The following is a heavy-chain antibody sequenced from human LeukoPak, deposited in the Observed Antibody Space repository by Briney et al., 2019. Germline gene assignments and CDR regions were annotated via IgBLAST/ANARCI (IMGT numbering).Heavy chain of an antibody. J-gene: IGHJ4*02. V-gene: IGHV4-34*01. CDR3: AIGRLRRER. D-gene: IGHD4-23*01. CDR1: GFAFSSYW. Sequence: GSLRLSCAASGFAFSSYWMSWVRQPPGKGLEWIGEINHSGSTNYNPSLKSRVTISVDTSKNQFSLKLSSVTAADTAVYYCAIGRLRRERWGQGTLVTVSS. CDR2: INHSGST.